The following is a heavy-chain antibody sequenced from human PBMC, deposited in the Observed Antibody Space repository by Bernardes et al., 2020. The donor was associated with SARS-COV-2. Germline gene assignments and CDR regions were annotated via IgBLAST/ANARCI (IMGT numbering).Heavy chain of an antibody. Sequence: GGSLRLSCPASGFTFSNFWMSWVRQSPSKGLEWVAKIKQDGSDKYYLDSVKGRFTISRDNAKSSLYLQMNSLRVEDTAVYYCAKDRGDGSCDYWGRGTLVTVSS. CDR1: GFTFSNFW. CDR2: IKQDGSDK. D-gene: IGHD3-16*01. CDR3: AKDRGDGSCDY. V-gene: IGHV3-7*03. J-gene: IGHJ4*02.